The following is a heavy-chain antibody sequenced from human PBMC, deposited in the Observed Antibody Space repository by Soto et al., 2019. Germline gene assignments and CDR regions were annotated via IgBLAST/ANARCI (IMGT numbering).Heavy chain of an antibody. Sequence: GGSLRLSCAASGFTFSSYAMHWVRQAPGKGLEWVAVISYDGSNKYYADSVKGRFTISRDNSKNTLYLQMNSLRAEDTAVYYCPRYQYSMDVRGKRTTITVSS. V-gene: IGHV3-30-3*01. J-gene: IGHJ6*03. CDR1: GFTFSSYA. CDR2: ISYDGSNK. CDR3: PRYQYSMDV. D-gene: IGHD5-18*01.